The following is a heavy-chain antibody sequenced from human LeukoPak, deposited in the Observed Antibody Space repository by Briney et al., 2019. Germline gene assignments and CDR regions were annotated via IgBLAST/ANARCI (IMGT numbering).Heavy chain of an antibody. CDR2: ISSNGGST. Sequence: GGSLRLSCSASGLTFSSYAMHWVRQAPGKGLEYVSAISSNGGSTFYVNSVEGRFTISRDNSKNTLYLQMGSLRTEDMAVYYCARAPYSGSYSDYWGQGTLVTVSS. CDR1: GLTFSSYA. D-gene: IGHD1-26*01. J-gene: IGHJ4*02. CDR3: ARAPYSGSYSDY. V-gene: IGHV3-64*01.